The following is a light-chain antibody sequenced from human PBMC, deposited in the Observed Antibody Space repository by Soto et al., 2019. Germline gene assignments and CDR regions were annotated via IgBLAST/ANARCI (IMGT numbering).Light chain of an antibody. CDR1: SSDIGSYNL. Sequence: QSALTQPASVSGSPGQSITISCTGTSSDIGSYNLVSWYQHHAGKAPKLMIYEGSTRPSGVSYRFSGSKSGNTASLTISGLQVEDEADYYCCSYAGSSTPYVFGTGTKVTVL. CDR2: EGS. J-gene: IGLJ1*01. CDR3: CSYAGSSTPYV. V-gene: IGLV2-23*01.